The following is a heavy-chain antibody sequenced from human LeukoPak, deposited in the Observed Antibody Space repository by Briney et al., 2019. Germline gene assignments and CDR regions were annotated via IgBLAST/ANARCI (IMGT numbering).Heavy chain of an antibody. CDR3: ARELWFGEGRYFDY. D-gene: IGHD3-10*01. Sequence: ASVKVSCKASGYTFTAYYMHWVRQAPGQGVEWMGRLSAYNGNTNYAQKLQGRVTMTTDTSTSTAYMELRSLRSDDTAVYYCARELWFGEGRYFDYWGQGTLVTVSS. J-gene: IGHJ4*02. CDR1: GYTFTAYY. V-gene: IGHV1-18*04. CDR2: LSAYNGNT.